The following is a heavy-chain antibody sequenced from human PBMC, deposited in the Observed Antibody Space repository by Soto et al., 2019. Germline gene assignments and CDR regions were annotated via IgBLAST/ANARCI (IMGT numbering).Heavy chain of an antibody. CDR2: FCCIFFYL. D-gene: IGHD3-9*01. CDR3: ARDAELNYDILTGYYGPYDAFDI. CDR1: GFTFSSYS. Sequence: GGSLRLSCAASGFTFSSYSMNWVRQAPGKGLEWVSSFCCIFFYLYYADSVKGRFTISRDNAKNSLYLQINSLRAEDTVVYYCARDAELNYDILTGYYGPYDAFDIWGQGTMVTVSS. V-gene: IGHV3-21*06. J-gene: IGHJ3*02.